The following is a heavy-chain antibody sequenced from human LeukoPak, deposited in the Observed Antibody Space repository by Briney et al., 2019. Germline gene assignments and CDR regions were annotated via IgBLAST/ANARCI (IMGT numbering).Heavy chain of an antibody. CDR2: ISSNGGST. CDR3: ASDYYYGSGKIGGAFDY. CDR1: GFTFSSYA. Sequence: GGTLRLSCAASGFTFSSYAMNWVRQAPGKGLEYVSAISSNGGSTYYANSVKGRFTISRDNSKNTLYLQMGSLRAEDMAVYYCASDYYYGSGKIGGAFDYWGQGTLVTVSS. V-gene: IGHV3-64*01. D-gene: IGHD3-10*01. J-gene: IGHJ4*02.